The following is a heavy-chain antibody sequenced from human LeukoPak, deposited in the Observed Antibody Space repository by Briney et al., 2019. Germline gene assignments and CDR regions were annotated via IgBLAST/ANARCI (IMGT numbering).Heavy chain of an antibody. V-gene: IGHV1-46*01. CDR3: ASIAVAGSGYFEY. J-gene: IGHJ4*02. CDR1: GYTFTSYC. D-gene: IGHD6-19*01. Sequence: ASVKVYCKASGYTFTSYCMHWVRQAPGQGLEWMGIINPSGGSTSYAQKFQGRVTMTRDTSTSTVYMELSSLRSEDTAVYYCASIAVAGSGYFEYWGQGTLVTASS. CDR2: INPSGGST.